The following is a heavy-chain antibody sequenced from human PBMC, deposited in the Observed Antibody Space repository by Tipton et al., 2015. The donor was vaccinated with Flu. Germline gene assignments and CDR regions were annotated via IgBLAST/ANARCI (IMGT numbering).Heavy chain of an antibody. V-gene: IGHV4-61*02. CDR2: IYTSGST. J-gene: IGHJ3*02. CDR1: GGSINSGSYY. CDR3: ARDRSGSSSYYGAFDI. D-gene: IGHD3-10*01. Sequence: TLSLTCTVSGGSINSGSYYRSWIRQPAGQGLQWIGRIYTSGSTNYNFSLNSRVTISVDTSKNQFYLRLTSVTAADTAIYYCARDRSGSSSYYGAFDIWGQGTMVNVSS.